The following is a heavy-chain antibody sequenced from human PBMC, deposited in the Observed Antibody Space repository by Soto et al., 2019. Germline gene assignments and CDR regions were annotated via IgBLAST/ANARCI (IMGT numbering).Heavy chain of an antibody. J-gene: IGHJ6*02. Sequence: GGSLRLSCEVSGFTLTSYGMYWVCQAPDKGLERVSTMGRGGDTYYADSATGRCTISIDNSTNTLLLQLNSLRAADTAPYFYVTEGTMTGIQSYGLDVWGQGTMVTVYS. CDR2: MGRGGDT. CDR3: VTEGTMTGIQSYGLDV. D-gene: IGHD1-1*01. CDR1: GFTLTSYG. V-gene: IGHV3-23*01.